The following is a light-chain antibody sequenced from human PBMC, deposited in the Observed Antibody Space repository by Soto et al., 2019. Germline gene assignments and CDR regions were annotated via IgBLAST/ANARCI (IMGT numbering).Light chain of an antibody. Sequence: EIVMTQSPATLSVSPGERATLSCSASQSVSSNLAWYQQQPGQAPWLLIYGASTRATGIPARFSGSGSGTEFTLTISSLQSEDFAVYYCQQYNNWPPWTFGQGTKVDIK. J-gene: IGKJ1*01. V-gene: IGKV3-15*01. CDR2: GAS. CDR3: QQYNNWPPWT. CDR1: QSVSSN.